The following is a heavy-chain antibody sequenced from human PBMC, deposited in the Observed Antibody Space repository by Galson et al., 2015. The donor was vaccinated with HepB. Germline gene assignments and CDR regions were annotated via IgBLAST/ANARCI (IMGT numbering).Heavy chain of an antibody. J-gene: IGHJ4*03. Sequence: SLRLSCAASGFTFDDYGMHWVRQAPGKGLEWVSLISWDGDSTYYTDSVKGRFTISRDNSKNSLYLQMNSLRAEDTALYYCAKSARNSQTFDYWGQGTMVTVSS. CDR1: GFTFDDYG. D-gene: IGHD2/OR15-2a*01. CDR2: ISWDGDST. V-gene: IGHV3-43D*03. CDR3: AKSARNSQTFDY.